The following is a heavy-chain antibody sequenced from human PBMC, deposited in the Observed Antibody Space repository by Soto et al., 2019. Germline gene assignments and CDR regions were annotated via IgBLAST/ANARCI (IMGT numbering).Heavy chain of an antibody. J-gene: IGHJ4*02. CDR3: ARGDYGGNADY. V-gene: IGHV4-59*01. CDR1: GGYISSYY. D-gene: IGHD4-17*01. CDR2: IYYSGST. Sequence: PSETLSLTCTVSGGYISSYYWSWIRQPPGKGLEWIGYIYYSGSTNYNPSLKSRVTISVDTSKNQFSLKLSSVTAADTAVYYCARGDYGGNADYWGQGTLVTVSS.